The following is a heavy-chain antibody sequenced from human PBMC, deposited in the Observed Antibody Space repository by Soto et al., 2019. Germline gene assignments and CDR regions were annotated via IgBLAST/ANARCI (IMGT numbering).Heavy chain of an antibody. CDR1: GYTFANHG. J-gene: IGHJ4*02. CDR3: ARDQRGSYYVAIVS. V-gene: IGHV1-18*04. CDR2: ISGYNGNT. D-gene: IGHD1-26*01. Sequence: QVRLVQSGAEVKKPGASVKVSCKASGYTFANHGISWVRQAPGQGLQWMGWISGYNGNTNYPQKVQGRVTMTTDTSTSTAYMELTSLTSDDTAGYYCARDQRGSYYVAIVSWGQGTLVTVSS.